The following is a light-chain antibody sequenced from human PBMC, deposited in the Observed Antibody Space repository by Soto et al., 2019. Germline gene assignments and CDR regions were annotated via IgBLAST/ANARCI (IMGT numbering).Light chain of an antibody. CDR2: GAS. J-gene: IGKJ1*01. V-gene: IGKV1-39*01. CDR3: QQSYSLPRT. CDR1: QSIGTS. Sequence: DIQMTQSPSSLSASVGDRVTITCRASQSIGTSLVWYQQRPNEAPKLLIYGASTLQSGVTSAFRGSGSGTDVTLTISSLHPEDFGTYYCQQSYSLPRTFGRGTKVEI.